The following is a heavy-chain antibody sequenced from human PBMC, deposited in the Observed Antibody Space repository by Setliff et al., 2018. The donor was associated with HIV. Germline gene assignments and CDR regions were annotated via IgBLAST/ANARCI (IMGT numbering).Heavy chain of an antibody. V-gene: IGHV3-23*01. Sequence: GSLRLSCAASGFTFSTYPMSWVRQAPGKGLEWVSAITGSGGSTYYAASAKGRFTISRDNSKTTVYLQMNSLRADDTAIYYCVKEVKVYFDYWGQGILVTVSS. CDR3: VKEVKVYFDY. CDR1: GFTFSTYP. J-gene: IGHJ4*02. CDR2: ITGSGGST.